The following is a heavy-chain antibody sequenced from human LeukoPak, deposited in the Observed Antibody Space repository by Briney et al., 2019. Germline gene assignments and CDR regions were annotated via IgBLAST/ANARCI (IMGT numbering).Heavy chain of an antibody. CDR1: GFTFSSHW. D-gene: IGHD3-22*01. CDR3: AKYFYDGSGTHYFDY. V-gene: IGHV3-7*01. J-gene: IGHJ4*02. Sequence: GGSLRLSCAASGFTFSSHWMSWVRQAPGKGLEWVGNIKPDGSEKYYVDSLKGRFIISRDNAKNSLYLQMSSLRAEDMAVYYCAKYFYDGSGTHYFDYWGQGTPVTVSS. CDR2: IKPDGSEK.